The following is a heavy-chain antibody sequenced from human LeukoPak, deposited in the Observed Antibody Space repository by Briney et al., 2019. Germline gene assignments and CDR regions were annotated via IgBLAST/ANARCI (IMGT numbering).Heavy chain of an antibody. CDR2: ISTSGDTI. Sequence: RGSLRLSCAAPGFTPSGYYTSWIRHAPGEGLEWVSYISTSGDTIYYSDSVKGRFTISRDNAKNSLYLQMNSLRAEDTAVYYCARGWGSSWYYFDYWGQGTLVTVSS. J-gene: IGHJ4*02. V-gene: IGHV3-11*01. CDR1: GFTPSGYY. D-gene: IGHD6-13*01. CDR3: ARGWGSSWYYFDY.